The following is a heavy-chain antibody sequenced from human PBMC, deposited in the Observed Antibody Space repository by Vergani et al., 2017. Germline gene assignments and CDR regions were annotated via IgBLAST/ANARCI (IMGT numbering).Heavy chain of an antibody. Sequence: VQLLESGGDLVQPGGSLRLSCAASGFFFSDYYMSWLRQAPGKGLEWISYIASSDTTVYYADSVKGRFTISRDNAKNSLYLEMNSLRAEDTAVYYCARDYLXFSGSGSPYYFDHWGQGTQVTVSS. CDR3: ARDYLXFSGSGSPYYFDH. CDR1: GFFFSDYY. CDR2: IASSDTTV. J-gene: IGHJ4*02. D-gene: IGHD3-10*01. V-gene: IGHV3-11*04.